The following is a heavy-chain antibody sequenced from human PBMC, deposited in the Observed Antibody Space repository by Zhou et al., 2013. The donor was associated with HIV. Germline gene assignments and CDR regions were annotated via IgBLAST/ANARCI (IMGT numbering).Heavy chain of an antibody. Sequence: VQLQESGPGLLKPSETLSLTCAVSGYSISSGYYWGWIRQPPGKGLEWIGYIHYSGSTNYNPSLKSRVTISVDTSKNQFSLKLNSVTAADTAVYYCASLPTPDYWGQGTLVTVS. V-gene: IGHV4-38-2*01. CDR2: IHYSGST. CDR1: GYSISSGYY. CDR3: ASLPTPDY. J-gene: IGHJ4*02.